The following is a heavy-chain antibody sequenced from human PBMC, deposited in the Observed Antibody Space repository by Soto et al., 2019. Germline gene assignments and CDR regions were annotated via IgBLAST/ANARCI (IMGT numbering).Heavy chain of an antibody. D-gene: IGHD3-16*01. V-gene: IGHV3-74*01. J-gene: IGHJ4*02. Sequence: XVSLSLSCAASGFTFSTYCMHWVRQAPGKGLVWVSRLDNDVTNTRYADSVKGRFTVSRDNGKNTVYLQMDGLRAEDTAVYYWARDGGTSFDYWGQGTLVTVSS. CDR2: LDNDVTNT. CDR1: GFTFSTYC. CDR3: ARDGGTSFDY.